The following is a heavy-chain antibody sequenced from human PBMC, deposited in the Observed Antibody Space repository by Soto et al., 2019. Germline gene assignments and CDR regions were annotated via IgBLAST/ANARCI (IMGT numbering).Heavy chain of an antibody. D-gene: IGHD6-13*01. Sequence: ASVKVSCKASGYTFTSYAMHWVRQAPGQRLEWMGWINAGNGNTKYSQKFQGRVTITRDTSASTAYMELSSLRSEDTAVYYCARDLAAAGTYHYYYYMDVWGKGTTVTVSS. CDR3: ARDLAAAGTYHYYYYMDV. CDR2: INAGNGNT. J-gene: IGHJ6*03. CDR1: GYTFTSYA. V-gene: IGHV1-3*01.